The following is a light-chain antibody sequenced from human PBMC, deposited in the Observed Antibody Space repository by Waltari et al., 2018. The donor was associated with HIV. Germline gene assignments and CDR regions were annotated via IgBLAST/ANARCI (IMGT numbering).Light chain of an antibody. Sequence: SYVLTQPPSVSVDPGETARITCGGTNIGSKSVQWYQKKPGQAPVLVIYDDNDRPSGIPERFSGSSSGNTATLTISRVEAGDEADYYCQVWDTTTDQWVFGGGTELAVL. J-gene: IGLJ3*02. V-gene: IGLV3-21*04. CDR3: QVWDTTTDQWV. CDR1: NIGSKS. CDR2: DDN.